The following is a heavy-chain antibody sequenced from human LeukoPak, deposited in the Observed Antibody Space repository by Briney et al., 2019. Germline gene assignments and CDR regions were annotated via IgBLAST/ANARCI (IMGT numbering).Heavy chain of an antibody. D-gene: IGHD3-3*01. CDR1: GGSISSYY. Sequence: PSETLSLTCTVSGGSISSYYWIWIRQPPGKALEWIGYIYYSGSTNYNPSLKSPVTISVDTCKNQFSLKLRSFTAADTAVYYCARAYDFWSGYINWFDPWGQGTLVTVSS. V-gene: IGHV4-59*01. CDR2: IYYSGST. J-gene: IGHJ5*02. CDR3: ARAYDFWSGYINWFDP.